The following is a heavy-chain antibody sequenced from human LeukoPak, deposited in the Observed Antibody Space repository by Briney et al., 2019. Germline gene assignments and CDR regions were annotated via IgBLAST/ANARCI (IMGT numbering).Heavy chain of an antibody. V-gene: IGHV3-23*01. CDR3: AKDAVGYCSSTSCYTDY. J-gene: IGHJ4*02. D-gene: IGHD2-2*02. CDR2: ISGSGVT. Sequence: PGGSLRLSCAASGFTFSTSAMTWVRQAPGKELEWVSGISGSGVTDYADSVKGRFTISRDNSKNTLYLQMNSLRAEDTAVYYCAKDAVGYCSSTSCYTDYWGQGTLVTVSS. CDR1: GFTFSTSA.